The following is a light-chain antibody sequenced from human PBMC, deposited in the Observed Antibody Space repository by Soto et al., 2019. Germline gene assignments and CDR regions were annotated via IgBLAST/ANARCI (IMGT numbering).Light chain of an antibody. J-gene: IGKJ4*01. CDR1: QSVLYNSVNKNY. CDR3: QQYYTTLS. V-gene: IGKV4-1*01. CDR2: WAS. Sequence: DIVMTQSPDSLAVSLSERATINCKSSQSVLYNSVNKNYLAWYQQKAGQPPKLLIYWASTRDSGVPDRFSGSGSGADFTLTINNLQAEDVAVYYCQQYYTTLSFGGGTKVEIK.